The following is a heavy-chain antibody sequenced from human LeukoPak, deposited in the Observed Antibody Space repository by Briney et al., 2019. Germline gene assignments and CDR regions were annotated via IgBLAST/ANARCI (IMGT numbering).Heavy chain of an antibody. V-gene: IGHV1-8*01. CDR1: GYTFTSYD. CDR3: ARGGGWRAFDWLLQNYYYYMDV. Sequence: ASVKVSCKASGYTFTSYDINWVRQATGQGLEWMGWMNPNSGNTGYAKKFQGRVTMTRNTSISTAYMELSSLRSEDTAVYYCARGGGWRAFDWLLQNYYYYMDVWGKGTTVTISS. CDR2: MNPNSGNT. D-gene: IGHD3-9*01. J-gene: IGHJ6*03.